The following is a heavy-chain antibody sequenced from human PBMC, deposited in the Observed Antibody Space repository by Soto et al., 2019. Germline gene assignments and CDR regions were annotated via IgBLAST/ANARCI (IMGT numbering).Heavy chain of an antibody. J-gene: IGHJ4*02. Sequence: LSLTCSVSGGSITTGGYYWSWIRQHPGKGLDWIGYIYYSGNTYYNPSLKSRVTISLDTSKNQFSLKLTSVTAADPAVYYCARGRSSCHYYIDKWDQETLVTLST. CDR3: ARGRSSCHYYIDK. V-gene: IGHV4-31*03. D-gene: IGHD2-15*01. CDR1: GGSITTGGYY. CDR2: IYYSGNT.